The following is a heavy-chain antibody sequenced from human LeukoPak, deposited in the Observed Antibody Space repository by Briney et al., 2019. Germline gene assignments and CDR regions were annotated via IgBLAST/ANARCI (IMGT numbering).Heavy chain of an antibody. J-gene: IGHJ3*02. D-gene: IGHD1-26*01. Sequence: SVKVSCKASGGTFSSYAISWVRQAPGQGLEWMGGIIPIFGTANYAQKFQGRVTITADKSTSTAYMELSSLRSEDTAVYYCARPMYSGSYYRAFDIWGQGTMVTVSS. CDR3: ARPMYSGSYYRAFDI. CDR1: GGTFSSYA. V-gene: IGHV1-69*06. CDR2: IIPIFGTA.